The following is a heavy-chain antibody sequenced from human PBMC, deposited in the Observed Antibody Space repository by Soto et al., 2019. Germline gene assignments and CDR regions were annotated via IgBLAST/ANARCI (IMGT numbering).Heavy chain of an antibody. CDR2: ISAGTHTT. D-gene: IGHD6-13*01. CDR1: GFTFSSYG. V-gene: IGHV3-48*02. Sequence: EVQLVHSGGGLVQPGGSLRLSCAASGFTFSSYGMNWVRQAPGKGLEWISYISAGTHTTNYADSVKGRFTISRDNAKSSLYLQLNSLRDDDTAVYYCARGGAGRPDYWGQGTLFIVSS. CDR3: ARGGAGRPDY. J-gene: IGHJ4*02.